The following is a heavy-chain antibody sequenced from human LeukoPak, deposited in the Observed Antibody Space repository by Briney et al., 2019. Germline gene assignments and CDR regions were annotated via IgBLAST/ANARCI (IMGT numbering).Heavy chain of an antibody. D-gene: IGHD3-3*01. CDR1: GGSISSSNW. Sequence: SETLSLTCTVSGGSISSSNWWSWVRQPPGKGLEWIGEIYHSGSTNYNPSLKSRVTISVDKSKNQFSLKLSSVTAADTAVYYCARNDFWSGYHDYWGQGTLVTVSS. CDR3: ARNDFWSGYHDY. J-gene: IGHJ4*02. V-gene: IGHV4-4*02. CDR2: IYHSGST.